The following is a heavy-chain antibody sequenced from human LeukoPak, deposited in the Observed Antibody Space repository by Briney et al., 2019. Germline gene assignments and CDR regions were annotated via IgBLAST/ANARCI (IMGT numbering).Heavy chain of an antibody. J-gene: IGHJ4*02. V-gene: IGHV4-38-2*02. Sequence: PSETLSLTCTVSGYSISSGYYWGWIRQPPGKGLEWIGSIYHSGSTYYNPSLKSRVTISVDTSKNQFSLKLSSVTAADTAMYYCAREVSGWYGPPAVFDYWGQGTLVTVSS. D-gene: IGHD6-19*01. CDR2: IYHSGST. CDR1: GYSISSGYY. CDR3: AREVSGWYGPPAVFDY.